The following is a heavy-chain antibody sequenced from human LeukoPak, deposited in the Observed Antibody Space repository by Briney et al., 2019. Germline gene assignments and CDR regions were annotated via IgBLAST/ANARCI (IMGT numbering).Heavy chain of an antibody. Sequence: GGSLRLSCAASGFTFSSYAMSWVRQAPGKGLGWVSAISGSGGSTYYADSVKGRFTISRDNSKNTLYLQMNSLRAEDTAVYYCAKSDGYDSYFDYWGQGTLVTVSS. V-gene: IGHV3-23*01. CDR2: ISGSGGST. D-gene: IGHD5-12*01. J-gene: IGHJ4*02. CDR3: AKSDGYDSYFDY. CDR1: GFTFSSYA.